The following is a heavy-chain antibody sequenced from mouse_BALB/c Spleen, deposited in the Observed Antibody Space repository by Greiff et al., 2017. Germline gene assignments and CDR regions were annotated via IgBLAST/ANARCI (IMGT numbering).Heavy chain of an antibody. J-gene: IGHJ4*01. V-gene: IGHV1-69*02. CDR2: IDPSDSYT. CDR3: ARGLGDY. D-gene: IGHD2-13*01. Sequence: QVQLKQPGAELVKPGASVKLSCKASGYTFTSYWMHWVKQRPGQGLEWIGEIDPSDSYTNYNQKFKGKATLTVDKSSSTAYMQLSSLTSEDSAVYYCARGLGDYWGQGTSVTVSS. CDR1: GYTFTSYW.